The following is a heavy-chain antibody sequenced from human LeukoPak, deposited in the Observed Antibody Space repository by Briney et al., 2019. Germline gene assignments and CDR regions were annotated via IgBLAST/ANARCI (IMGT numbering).Heavy chain of an antibody. V-gene: IGHV3-30*02. D-gene: IGHD4-23*01. Sequence: GGSLRLSCAASGFTFSSYGMHWVRQAPGKGLEWVAFIRYDGSNEYYADSVKGRFTISRDNSKNTLYLQMNSLRAEDTAVYYCARDPLPMTTVVTTGAFDIWGQGTMVTVSS. CDR1: GFTFSSYG. CDR3: ARDPLPMTTVVTTGAFDI. CDR2: IRYDGSNE. J-gene: IGHJ3*02.